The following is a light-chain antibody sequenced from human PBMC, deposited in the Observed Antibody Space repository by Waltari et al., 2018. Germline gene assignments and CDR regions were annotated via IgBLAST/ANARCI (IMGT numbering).Light chain of an antibody. J-gene: IGKJ5*01. V-gene: IGKV1-5*01. CDR1: QRLSSW. CDR3: QHYTRYSIT. CDR2: DAS. Sequence: DIQMTQSPSTLSASIGDRVTITCRASQRLSSWLAWYQQSPGKAPKLLVYDASTLQSGVPSRFSGSGSGTEFTLTISSLQPEDFATYYCQHYTRYSITFGQGTRLEIK.